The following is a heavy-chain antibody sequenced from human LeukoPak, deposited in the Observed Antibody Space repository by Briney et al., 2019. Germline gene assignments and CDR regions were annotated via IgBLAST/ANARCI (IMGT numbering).Heavy chain of an antibody. CDR1: GDSITSTLYF. Sequence: SETLSLTCTVSGDSITSTLYFWGWIRQPPGKGPEWVASIYYSGSTFYNPSLKSRTTISADMFRKQFSLKLTSMTAADTAVYCAGHVHNDQGDPNWFDPWGQGVLVTVSS. CDR3: AGHVHNDQGDPNWFDP. V-gene: IGHV4-39*01. CDR2: IYYSGST. D-gene: IGHD4-17*01. J-gene: IGHJ5*02.